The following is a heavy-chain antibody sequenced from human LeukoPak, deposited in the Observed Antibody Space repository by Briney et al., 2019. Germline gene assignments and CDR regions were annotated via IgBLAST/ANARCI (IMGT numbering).Heavy chain of an antibody. CDR2: ISSSSSYI. Sequence: GGSLRLSCAASGFTFSSYSMNWVRQAPGKGLEWVSSISSSSSYIYCADSVKGRFTISRDNAKNSLYLQMNSLRAEDTAVYYCARAAVGATRSYDAFDIWGQGTMVTASS. CDR3: ARAAVGATRSYDAFDI. J-gene: IGHJ3*02. CDR1: GFTFSSYS. D-gene: IGHD1-26*01. V-gene: IGHV3-21*01.